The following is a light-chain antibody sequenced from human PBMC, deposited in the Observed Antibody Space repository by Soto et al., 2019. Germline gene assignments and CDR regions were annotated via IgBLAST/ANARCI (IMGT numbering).Light chain of an antibody. Sequence: EIVLTQSPGTLSLSPGERATLSCRASQSVSSYLAWYQQKPGQAPRLLIYGASSRATGIPDRFSGSGSGTDFSLSISRLEPEDVAVYYCQQYLRSPRTFGQGTKVEIK. CDR2: GAS. CDR1: QSVSSY. J-gene: IGKJ1*01. V-gene: IGKV3-20*01. CDR3: QQYLRSPRT.